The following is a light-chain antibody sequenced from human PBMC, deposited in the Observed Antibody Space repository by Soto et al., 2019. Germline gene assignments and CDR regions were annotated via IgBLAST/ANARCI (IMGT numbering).Light chain of an antibody. Sequence: QSALTQPPSAPGTPGQRVTISCSGSSSNIGRDFVYWFQQLPGTAPKLLIYTNNQRPSGVPDRFSGSKSGTSASLAISGLRSEDEADYCCAAWDDSLSAWVFGGGTKLTVL. CDR2: TNN. CDR3: AAWDDSLSAWV. J-gene: IGLJ3*02. CDR1: SSNIGRDF. V-gene: IGLV1-47*02.